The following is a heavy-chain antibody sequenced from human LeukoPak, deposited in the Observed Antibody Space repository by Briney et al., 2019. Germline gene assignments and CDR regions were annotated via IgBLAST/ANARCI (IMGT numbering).Heavy chain of an antibody. V-gene: IGHV1-46*01. CDR2: INPSGGST. CDR1: GYTFTSYY. J-gene: IGHJ6*02. CDR3: ARSRITMVRGANAPFYYYSMDV. D-gene: IGHD3-10*01. Sequence: ASVKVSCKASGYTFTSYYMHRVRQAPGQGLEWMGIINPSGGSTSYAQKFQGRVTMTRDTSTSTVYMELSSLRSEDTAVYYCARSRITMVRGANAPFYYYSMDVWGQGTTVTVSS.